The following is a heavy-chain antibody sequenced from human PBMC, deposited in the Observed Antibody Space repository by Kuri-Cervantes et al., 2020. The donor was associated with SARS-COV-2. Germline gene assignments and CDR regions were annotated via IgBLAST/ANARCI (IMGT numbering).Heavy chain of an antibody. CDR3: ARDRSSNWFSTRVAFDI. J-gene: IGHJ3*02. CDR2: ISSSTSYI. V-gene: IGHV3-21*01. Sequence: GSLRLSCAASGFTFSSYSINWVRQAPGKGLEWVSSISSSTSYIYYEDSVKGRFTISRDNAKNSLYLQMNSLRAEDTAIYYCARDRSSNWFSTRVAFDIWGQGTMVTVSS. D-gene: IGHD6-13*01. CDR1: GFTFSSYS.